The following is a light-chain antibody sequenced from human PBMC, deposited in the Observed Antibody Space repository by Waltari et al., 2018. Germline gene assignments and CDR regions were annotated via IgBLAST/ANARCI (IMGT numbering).Light chain of an antibody. CDR1: QSISRN. CDR2: GAS. CDR3: QQYNNWRT. Sequence: EILMTQSPPTLSVSPGERATLSCRASQSISRNLAWYQQKPGQAPRLLIYGASTRAIGIPARFSGSGSGTEFTLTISSLQSEDFAVYYCQQYNNWRTFGQGTKLEIK. V-gene: IGKV3-15*01. J-gene: IGKJ2*01.